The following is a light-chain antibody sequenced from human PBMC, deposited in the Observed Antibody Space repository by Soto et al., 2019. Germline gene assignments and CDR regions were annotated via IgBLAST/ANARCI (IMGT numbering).Light chain of an antibody. CDR2: KAS. CDR1: QTISSW. CDR3: HQYNSYSPT. Sequence: DIQMTQSPSTLSGSVGDRVTITCRASQTISSWLAWYQQKPGKAPKLLIYKASTLKSGVPSRFSGSGSGTEFTLTISSLQPDDFATYYCHQYNSYSPTFGGGKRWIS. J-gene: IGKJ4*01. V-gene: IGKV1-5*03.